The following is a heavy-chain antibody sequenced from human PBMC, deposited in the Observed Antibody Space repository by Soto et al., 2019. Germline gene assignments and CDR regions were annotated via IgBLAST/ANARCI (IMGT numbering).Heavy chain of an antibody. CDR3: TTRQSDV. J-gene: IGHJ6*02. V-gene: IGHV3-73*01. CDR2: IRTKVNSYAT. CDR1: ALTFTDSP. Sequence: QTWRSLRLSCGASALTFTDSPINGVRQASGKGLEWVALIRTKVNSYATVYAASVRGRFTISRDDSQNTAYLQMNSLRSEDTAMYYCTTRQSDVWRQGTTVTVSS.